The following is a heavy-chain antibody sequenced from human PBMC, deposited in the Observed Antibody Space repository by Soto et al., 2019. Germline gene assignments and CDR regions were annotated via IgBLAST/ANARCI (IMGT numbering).Heavy chain of an antibody. J-gene: IGHJ5*02. Sequence: GGSLRLSCAASGFIFSDYEINWVRQAPGKGLEWVSYISGSGLTIYYADSVKGRFTISRDNAKNSLYLQMNSLGVGDTAVYYCARGPYRNTYNWFDSWGRGTLVTV. CDR2: ISGSGLTI. CDR1: GFIFSDYE. CDR3: ARGPYRNTYNWFDS. D-gene: IGHD5-12*01. V-gene: IGHV3-48*03.